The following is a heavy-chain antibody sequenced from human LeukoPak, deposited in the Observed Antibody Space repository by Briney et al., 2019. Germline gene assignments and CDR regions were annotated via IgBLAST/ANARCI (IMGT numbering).Heavy chain of an antibody. CDR2: INPNSGGT. D-gene: IGHD3-16*01. CDR1: GYTFSNFD. Sequence: ASVKVSCKASGYTFSNFDISWVRQAPGQGLEWMGWINPNSGGTNYAQKFQGRVTMTRDTSISTAYMELSRLRSDDTAVYYCARGVCRWAYYYYGMDVWGQGTTVTVSS. CDR3: ARGVCRWAYYYYGMDV. J-gene: IGHJ6*02. V-gene: IGHV1-2*02.